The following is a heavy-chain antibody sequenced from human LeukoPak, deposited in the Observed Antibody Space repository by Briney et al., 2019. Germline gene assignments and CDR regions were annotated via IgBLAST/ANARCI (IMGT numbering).Heavy chain of an antibody. CDR3: ANGPTSSGYFSYFDY. V-gene: IGHV3-21*01. Sequence: PGGSLRLSCAASGFTFSSYSMNWVRQAPGKGLEWVSSISSSSSYIYYADSEKGRFTISRDNSKNTLYLEMNSLRVEDTALYYCANGPTSSGYFSYFDYWGQGTPVTVSS. CDR2: ISSSSSYI. J-gene: IGHJ4*02. CDR1: GFTFSSYS. D-gene: IGHD3-22*01.